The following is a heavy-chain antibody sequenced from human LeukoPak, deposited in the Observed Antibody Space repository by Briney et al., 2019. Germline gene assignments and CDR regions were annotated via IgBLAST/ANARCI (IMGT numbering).Heavy chain of an antibody. CDR3: ARDSDSSGSVDY. J-gene: IGHJ4*02. V-gene: IGHV4-30-4*08. CDR1: GYSISSAYY. Sequence: NPSEALSLTCTVSGYSISSAYYWSWIRQPPGKGLEWIGYIYYSGSTYYNPSLKSRVTISVDTSKNQFSLKLSSVTAADTAVYYCARDSDSSGSVDYWGQGTLVTVSS. D-gene: IGHD3-22*01. CDR2: IYYSGST.